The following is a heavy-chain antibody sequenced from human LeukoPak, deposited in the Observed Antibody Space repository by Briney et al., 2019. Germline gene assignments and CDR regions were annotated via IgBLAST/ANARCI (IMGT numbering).Heavy chain of an antibody. CDR3: ARAPKYCSGGGCYLSY. CDR1: GFTFSSYW. V-gene: IGHV3-7*01. Sequence: GGSLRLSCAASGFTFSSYWMSWVRQAPGKGLEWVANIKQDGSEKYYVDSVKGRFTISRDNAKNSLYLQMNSLRAEDTAVYYCARAPKYCSGGGCYLSYWGQGTLVTVSS. D-gene: IGHD2-15*01. CDR2: IKQDGSEK. J-gene: IGHJ4*02.